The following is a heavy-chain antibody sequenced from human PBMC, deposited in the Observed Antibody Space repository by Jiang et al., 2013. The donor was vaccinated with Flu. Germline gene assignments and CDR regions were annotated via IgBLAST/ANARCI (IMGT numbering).Heavy chain of an antibody. J-gene: IGHJ3*02. Sequence: LLKPSETLSLTCAVYGGSFSGYYWSWIRQPPGRGLEWIGEIEHSGSTNYNPSLKSRATVSVDTSKNQFSLNLSSVTAADTAVYYCARGGGGWYNDIWGQGTMVTVSS. CDR3: ARGGGGWYNDI. D-gene: IGHD1-1*01. CDR1: GGSFSGYY. CDR2: IEHSGST. V-gene: IGHV4-34*01.